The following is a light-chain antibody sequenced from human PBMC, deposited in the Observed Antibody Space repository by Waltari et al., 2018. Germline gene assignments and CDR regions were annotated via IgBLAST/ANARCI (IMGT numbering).Light chain of an antibody. V-gene: IGKV3-20*01. CDR2: DAS. CDR3: QMYVRLPVT. CDR1: QSVGRA. Sequence: EIVFTQSPGTLALSPGVRATRSCRASQSVGRALAWYQQKPGQAPRLLIYDASSRATGISDKFSGSGSGTDFSLTISRVEPEDFAVYFCQMYVRLPVTFGQGTKVEVK. J-gene: IGKJ1*01.